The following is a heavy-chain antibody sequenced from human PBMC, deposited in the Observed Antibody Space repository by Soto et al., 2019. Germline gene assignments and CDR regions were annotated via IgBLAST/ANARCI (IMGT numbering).Heavy chain of an antibody. CDR2: ISGSGGST. CDR1: GFTFSSYA. V-gene: IGHV3-23*01. D-gene: IGHD6-19*01. CDR3: AKESLKTPVTGPVDC. Sequence: EVQLLESGGGLVQPGGSQRLSCTASGFTFSSYALSWVRQAPGQGLEWVSGISGSGGSTYYADSVKGRVTISRDNSKNPLYLQMSSLRAEDTAVYYGAKESLKTPVTGPVDCWGQGTVVTVSS. J-gene: IGHJ4*02.